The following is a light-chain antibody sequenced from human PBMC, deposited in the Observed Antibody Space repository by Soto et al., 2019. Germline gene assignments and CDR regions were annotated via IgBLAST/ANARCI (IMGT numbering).Light chain of an antibody. V-gene: IGKV1-39*01. J-gene: IGKJ1*01. CDR2: AAS. CDR1: QSISNH. CDR3: QQYNSYWT. Sequence: DIKMTQSPSSLSASVEDRVIITCRASQSISNHLNWYQQKPGKAPKLLIFAASSLQSGVPSRFSGSRSGPDFTLTISSLQPEDFATYYCQQYNSYWTFGQGTKVDI.